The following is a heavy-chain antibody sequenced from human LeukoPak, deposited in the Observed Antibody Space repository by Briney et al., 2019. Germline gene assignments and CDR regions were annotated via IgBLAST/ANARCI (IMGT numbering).Heavy chain of an antibody. CDR3: ARIPGEYYYDSSGYRYYYYYMDV. CDR1: GFTFSRYW. J-gene: IGHJ6*03. CDR2: IKQDGSGE. D-gene: IGHD3-22*01. Sequence: GGSLRLSCAASGFTFSRYWMSWVRQAPGKGLEWVANIKQDGSGEYYVDSVKGRFTISRDNAKNSLYLQMNSLRAEDTAVYYCARIPGEYYYDSSGYRYYYYYMDVWGKGTTVTASS. V-gene: IGHV3-7*01.